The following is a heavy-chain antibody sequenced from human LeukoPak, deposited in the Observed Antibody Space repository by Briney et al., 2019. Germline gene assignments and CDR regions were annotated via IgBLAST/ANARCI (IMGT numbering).Heavy chain of an antibody. D-gene: IGHD3-9*01. Sequence: GGSLRLSCAASGFTFSSYAMSWVRQAPGKGLEWVSAISGSGGSTYYADSVKGRFTIPRDNSKNTLYLQMNSLRAEDTAVYYCAKYRSETIILYWGQGTLVTVSS. CDR1: GFTFSSYA. V-gene: IGHV3-23*01. CDR2: ISGSGGST. CDR3: AKYRSETIILY. J-gene: IGHJ4*02.